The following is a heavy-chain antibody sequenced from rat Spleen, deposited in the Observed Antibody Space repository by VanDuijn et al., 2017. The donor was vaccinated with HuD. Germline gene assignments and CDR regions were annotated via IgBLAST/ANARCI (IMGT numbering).Heavy chain of an antibody. CDR1: GYSITSNY. Sequence: EVQLQESGPGLVKPSQSLSLTCSVTGYSITSNYWGWIRKFPGNKMEWMGYISYSGSTSYNPPLKTRISFTRDSTKNQFFLQLNSVTTEDTAIYYCASGSRVYSTPYVMDAWGQGASVTVSS. D-gene: IGHD1-2*01. V-gene: IGHV3-1*01. CDR3: ASGSRVYSTPYVMDA. J-gene: IGHJ4*01. CDR2: ISYSGST.